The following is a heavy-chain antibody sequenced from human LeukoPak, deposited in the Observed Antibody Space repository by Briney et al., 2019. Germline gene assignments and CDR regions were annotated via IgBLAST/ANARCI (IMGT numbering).Heavy chain of an antibody. CDR1: GYTFTSYG. V-gene: IGHV1-18*01. Sequence: ASVKVSCKASGYTFTSYGISWVRQAPGQGLAWMGWISAYNGNTNYAQKLQGRVTMTTDTSTSTAYMELRSLRSDDTAVYYCARTTYYYDSSGYNPYYFDYWGQGTLVTVSS. J-gene: IGHJ4*02. CDR3: ARTTYYYDSSGYNPYYFDY. CDR2: ISAYNGNT. D-gene: IGHD3-22*01.